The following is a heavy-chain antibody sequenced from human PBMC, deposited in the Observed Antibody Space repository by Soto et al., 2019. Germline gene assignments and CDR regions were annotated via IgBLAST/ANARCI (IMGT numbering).Heavy chain of an antibody. V-gene: IGHV4-34*01. Sequence: SETLSLTCAVYGGSFSGYYWSWIRQPSGKGLEWIGEINHSGSTNYNPSLKSRVTISVDTSKNQFSLKLSSVTAADTAVYYCARGRRSWYGVLAHATYYFDYWGQGTLVTVSS. D-gene: IGHD6-13*01. CDR3: ARGRRSWYGVLAHATYYFDY. J-gene: IGHJ4*02. CDR2: INHSGST. CDR1: GGSFSGYY.